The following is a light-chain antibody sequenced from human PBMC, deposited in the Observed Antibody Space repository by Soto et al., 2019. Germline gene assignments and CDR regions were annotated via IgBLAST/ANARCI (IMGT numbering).Light chain of an antibody. Sequence: DIQMTQSPSTLSASVGDRVTITCRASQSINNWLAWYQLKPGKAPKLLIYGASSLESGVPSRFSGSGSGTEFTLTISGLQPDDFATYYCQHYNGYFGQGTKLELK. CDR3: QHYNGY. V-gene: IGKV1-5*03. CDR1: QSINNW. J-gene: IGKJ2*01. CDR2: GAS.